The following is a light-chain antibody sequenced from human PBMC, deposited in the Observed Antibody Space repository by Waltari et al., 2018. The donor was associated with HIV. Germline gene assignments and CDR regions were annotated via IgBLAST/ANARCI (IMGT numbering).Light chain of an antibody. V-gene: IGLV1-44*01. Sequence: QSVLTQPPSASGTPGQRVTISCSGSSSNIGSSPVNWYQQLPGTAPKLLLSFNYQRPSGVPSRFSGSKSGTSASLAISGLQSEDVAEYFCAAWDDSLKGVVFGGGTKLTVL. CDR3: AAWDDSLKGVV. CDR2: FNY. J-gene: IGLJ2*01. CDR1: SSNIGSSP.